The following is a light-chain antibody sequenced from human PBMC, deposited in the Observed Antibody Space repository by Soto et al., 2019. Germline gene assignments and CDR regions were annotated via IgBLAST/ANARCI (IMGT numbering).Light chain of an antibody. CDR3: QQYHNGPPVT. CDR2: TAS. CDR1: QSVSSN. J-gene: IGKJ2*01. V-gene: IGKV3-15*01. Sequence: EIVMTQSPATLSVSPGESATLSCTASQSVSSNLAWYQHKPGQAPRLLLYTASTRATGIPARFSGSGSETEFTLTISGLQSEEVAVYYCQQYHNGPPVTFGQGTKLEIK.